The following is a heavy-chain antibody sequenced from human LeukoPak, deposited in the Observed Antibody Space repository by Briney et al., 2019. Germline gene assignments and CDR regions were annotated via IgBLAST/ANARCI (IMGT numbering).Heavy chain of an antibody. CDR3: ARMRRQWLDDAFDI. D-gene: IGHD6-19*01. CDR1: GFTFSSYW. CDR2: INSDGSST. J-gene: IGHJ3*02. Sequence: GGSLRLSCAASGFTFSSYWMHWVRQAPGKGLVWVSRINSDGSSTSYADSVKGRFTISRYNAKNTLYLQMNSLRAEDTAVYYCARMRRQWLDDAFDIWGQGTMVTVSS. V-gene: IGHV3-74*01.